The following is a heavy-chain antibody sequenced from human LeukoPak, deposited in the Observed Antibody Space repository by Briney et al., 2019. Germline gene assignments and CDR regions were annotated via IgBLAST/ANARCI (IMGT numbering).Heavy chain of an antibody. CDR1: GFTFSSYA. J-gene: IGHJ4*02. CDR3: AKDRYSYGYDKNDY. Sequence: GGSLRLSCAASGFTFSSYAMSWVRQASGKGLEWVSAISGSGGSTYYADSVKGRFTISRDNSKHTLYLQMNSLRAEDTAVYYCAKDRYSYGYDKNDYWGQGTLVTVSS. D-gene: IGHD5-18*01. CDR2: ISGSGGST. V-gene: IGHV3-23*01.